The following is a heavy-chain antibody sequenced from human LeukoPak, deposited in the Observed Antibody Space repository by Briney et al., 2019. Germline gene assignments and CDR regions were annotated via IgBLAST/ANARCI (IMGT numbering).Heavy chain of an antibody. J-gene: IGHJ6*02. CDR3: AGSTTGTTAYYYGMDV. D-gene: IGHD1-1*01. V-gene: IGHV3-21*01. Sequence: AGGSLRLSCAASGFTFSSYSMNWVRQAPGKGLEWVSSISSSSYIYYADSVKGRFTISRDNAKNSLYLQMNSLRAEDTAVYYCAGSTTGTTAYYYGMDVWGQGTTVTVSS. CDR2: ISSSSYI. CDR1: GFTFSSYS.